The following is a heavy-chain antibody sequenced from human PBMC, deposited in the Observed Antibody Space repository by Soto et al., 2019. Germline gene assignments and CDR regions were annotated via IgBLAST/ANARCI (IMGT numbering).Heavy chain of an antibody. D-gene: IGHD4-17*01. CDR2: INAGNGNT. J-gene: IGHJ6*02. CDR3: ARTVGYYYGMEV. CDR1: GDTFTSYA. V-gene: IGHV1-3*01. Sequence: ASVKVSCKASGDTFTSYAMHWVRQAPGQRLEWMGWINAGNGNTKYSQKFQGRVTITRDTSASTAYMELSSLRSEDTAVYYCARTVGYYYGMEVWGQGTTVTVSS.